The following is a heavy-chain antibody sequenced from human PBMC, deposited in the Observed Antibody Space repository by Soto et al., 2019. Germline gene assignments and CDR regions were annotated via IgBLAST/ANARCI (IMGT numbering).Heavy chain of an antibody. V-gene: IGHV3-33*01. CDR2: IWYDGSNK. Sequence: QVQLVESGGGVVQPGRSLRLSCAASGFTFSSYGMHWVRQAPGKGLEWVAVIWYDGSNKYYADSVKGRFTISRDNSKNTLYLQMNSLRAEYTAVYYCARDLSRGYSYGSDYWGQGTLVTVSS. D-gene: IGHD5-18*01. CDR3: ARDLSRGYSYGSDY. J-gene: IGHJ4*02. CDR1: GFTFSSYG.